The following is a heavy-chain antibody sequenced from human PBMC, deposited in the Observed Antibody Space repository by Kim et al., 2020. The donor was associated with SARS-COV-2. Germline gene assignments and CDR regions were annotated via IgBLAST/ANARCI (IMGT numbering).Heavy chain of an antibody. CDR1: GGSFSGYY. Sequence: SETLSLTCAVYGGSFSGYYWSWIRQPPGKGLEWIGEINHSGSTNYNPSLKSRVTISVDTSKNQFSLKLSSVTAADTAVYYCARPSYLVYGTGAFDIWGQGTMVTVSS. D-gene: IGHD1-1*01. V-gene: IGHV4-34*01. CDR2: INHSGST. J-gene: IGHJ3*02. CDR3: ARPSYLVYGTGAFDI.